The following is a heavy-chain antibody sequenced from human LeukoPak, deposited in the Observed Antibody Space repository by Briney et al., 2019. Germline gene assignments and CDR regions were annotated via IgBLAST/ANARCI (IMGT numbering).Heavy chain of an antibody. CDR1: GFTFSSYS. Sequence: GGSLRLSCAASGFTFSSYSMNWVRQAPGKGLEWVSYISSSSSTIYYADSVKGRFTISRDNAKNSLYLQMNSLRAEDTAVYYCARGIGIVVVPAAKYWGQGTLVTVSS. J-gene: IGHJ4*02. V-gene: IGHV3-48*01. CDR2: ISSSSSTI. CDR3: ARGIGIVVVPAAKY. D-gene: IGHD2-2*01.